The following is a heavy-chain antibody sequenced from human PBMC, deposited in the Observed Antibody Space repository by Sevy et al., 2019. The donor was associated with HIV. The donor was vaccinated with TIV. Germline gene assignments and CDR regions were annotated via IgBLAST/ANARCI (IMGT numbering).Heavy chain of an antibody. CDR1: GFTFSTYA. J-gene: IGHJ4*02. Sequence: GGSLRLSCAASGFTFSTYAMHWVRQAPGKGLEWVAVISYDGSNKYYADSLKGRFTISRDNSKNTLFLKMNSLRAEDAAVYYCAREPLPYSSGWYEYFDYWGQGTLVTVSS. D-gene: IGHD6-19*01. V-gene: IGHV3-30-3*01. CDR2: ISYDGSNK. CDR3: AREPLPYSSGWYEYFDY.